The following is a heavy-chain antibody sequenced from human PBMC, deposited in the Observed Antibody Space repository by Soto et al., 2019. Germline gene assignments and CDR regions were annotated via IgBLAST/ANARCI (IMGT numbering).Heavy chain of an antibody. D-gene: IGHD3-22*01. CDR2: IYYSWST. CDR1: GGSISSDY. Sequence: QVQLQESGPGLVKPSETLSLTCTVSGGSISSDYWSWIRQPPGKGLEWIGYIYYSWSTNYNPSLKSRVTISVDTSKNQFSLKLSSVTAADTAVYYCARGYYYDSSGYYSAFDIWGQGTMVTVSS. V-gene: IGHV4-59*01. CDR3: ARGYYYDSSGYYSAFDI. J-gene: IGHJ3*02.